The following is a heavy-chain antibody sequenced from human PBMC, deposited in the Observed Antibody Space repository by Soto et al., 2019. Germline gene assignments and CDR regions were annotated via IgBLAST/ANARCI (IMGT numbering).Heavy chain of an antibody. D-gene: IGHD2-8*01. CDR3: ARDKGYCTNGVCYTGPHFDY. V-gene: IGHV3-48*02. CDR2: ISSSSSTI. Sequence: VQLVESGGGLVQPGGSLRLSCAASGFTFSSYSMNWVRQAPGKGLEWVSYISSSSSTIYYADSVKGRFTISRDNAKNSLYLQMNSLRDEDTAVYYCARDKGYCTNGVCYTGPHFDYWGQGTLVTVSS. J-gene: IGHJ4*02. CDR1: GFTFSSYS.